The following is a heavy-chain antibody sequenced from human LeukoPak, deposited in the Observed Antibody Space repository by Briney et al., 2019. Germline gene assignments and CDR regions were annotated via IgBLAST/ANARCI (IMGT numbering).Heavy chain of an antibody. J-gene: IGHJ5*02. D-gene: IGHD2-2*01. Sequence: PGGSLRLSCAASGFTFSSYSMNWVRQAPGKGLEWVSYVSSSSSTIYYADSVKGRFTISRDNAKNSLYLQMNSLRAEDTAVYYCARDDVPAAPLKFDPWGQGTLVTVSS. CDR3: ARDDVPAAPLKFDP. CDR1: GFTFSSYS. CDR2: VSSSSSTI. V-gene: IGHV3-48*01.